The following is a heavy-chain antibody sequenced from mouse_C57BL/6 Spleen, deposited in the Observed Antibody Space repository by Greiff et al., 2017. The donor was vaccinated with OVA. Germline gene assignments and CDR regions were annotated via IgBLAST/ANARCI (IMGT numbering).Heavy chain of an antibody. V-gene: IGHV5-15*01. Sequence: EVKLMESGGGLVQPGGSLKLSCAASGFTFSDYGMAWVRQAPRKGPEWVAFISNLAYSIYYADTVTGRFTISRENAKNTLCREMSSLRSEDTAMYYGARQGSSGRYYAMDYWGQGTSVTVSS. D-gene: IGHD3-2*02. CDR2: ISNLAYSI. J-gene: IGHJ4*01. CDR3: ARQGSSGRYYAMDY. CDR1: GFTFSDYG.